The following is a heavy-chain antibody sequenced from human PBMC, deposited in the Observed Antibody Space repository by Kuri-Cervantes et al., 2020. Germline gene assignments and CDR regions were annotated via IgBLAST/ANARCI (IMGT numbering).Heavy chain of an antibody. CDR1: GYTFTSYA. J-gene: IGHJ3*02. CDR3: ARPENGKDDAFDI. CDR2: ISAYNGNT. Sequence: ASVKVSCKASGYTFTSYAMHWVRQAPGQGLEWMGWISAYNGNTNYAQKLQGRVTMTTDTSTSTAYMELRSLRSDDTAVYYCARPENGKDDAFDIWGQGTMVTVSS. V-gene: IGHV1-18*01.